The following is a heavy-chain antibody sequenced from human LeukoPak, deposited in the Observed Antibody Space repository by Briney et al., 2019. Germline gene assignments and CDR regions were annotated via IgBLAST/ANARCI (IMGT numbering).Heavy chain of an antibody. D-gene: IGHD2-2*01. CDR3: AKGAPAAKGLIFDY. J-gene: IGHJ4*02. CDR1: GFTFSSYG. Sequence: GGSLRLSCAASGFTFSSYGMHWVRQAPGKGLEWVAFIRYDGSNKYYADSVKGRFTISRDNSKNTLYLQMNSLRAEDTAVYYCAKGAPAAKGLIFDYWGQGTLVTVSS. CDR2: IRYDGSNK. V-gene: IGHV3-30*02.